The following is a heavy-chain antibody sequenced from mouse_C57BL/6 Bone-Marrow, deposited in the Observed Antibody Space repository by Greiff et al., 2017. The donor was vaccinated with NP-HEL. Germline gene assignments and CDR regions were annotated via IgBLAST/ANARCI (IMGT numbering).Heavy chain of an antibody. CDR2: IYPSSGET. Sequence: QVQLQQPGAELARPGSSVKLSCKASGYTFTSYWMGWVKQRTGQGLEWIGNIYPSSGETYYNQKFKDKATLTVDKSSSTAYMQLRSLTSEDSAVYDCARGGLRQDALDYWGQGTSVTVSS. V-gene: IGHV1-61*01. CDR1: GYTFTSYW. J-gene: IGHJ4*01. CDR3: ARGGLRQDALDY. D-gene: IGHD6-1*01.